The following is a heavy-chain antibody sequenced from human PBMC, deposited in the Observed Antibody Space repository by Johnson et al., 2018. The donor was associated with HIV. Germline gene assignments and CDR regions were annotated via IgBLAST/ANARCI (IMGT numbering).Heavy chain of an antibody. CDR2: ISYDGSSK. J-gene: IGHJ3*02. Sequence: QVQLVESGGGVFQPGRSMRLSCAASGFTFTDHAMHWVRQAPGTGLEWVAVISYDGSSKYYADSVRGRFTICRDNSKNTLYLQMNSLRAEDTAVYYCAKDGPFGGNYLIGHDAFDIWGQGTMVTVSS. V-gene: IGHV3-30-3*01. CDR3: AKDGPFGGNYLIGHDAFDI. D-gene: IGHD1-7*01. CDR1: GFTFTDHA.